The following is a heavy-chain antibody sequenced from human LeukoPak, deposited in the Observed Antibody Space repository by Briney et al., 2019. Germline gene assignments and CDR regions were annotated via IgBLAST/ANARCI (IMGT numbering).Heavy chain of an antibody. D-gene: IGHD4-17*01. Sequence: SETLSLTCTVSGGSISSYYWSWIRQPPGKGLEWIGYIYYSGSTNYNPSLKSRVTISVDKSKNQFPLKLSSVTAADTAVYYCARALDYGRPDAFDIWGQGTMVTVSS. J-gene: IGHJ3*02. V-gene: IGHV4-59*01. CDR3: ARALDYGRPDAFDI. CDR2: IYYSGST. CDR1: GGSISSYY.